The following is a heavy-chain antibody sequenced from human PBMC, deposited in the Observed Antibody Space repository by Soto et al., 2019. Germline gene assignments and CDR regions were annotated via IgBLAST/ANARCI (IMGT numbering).Heavy chain of an antibody. CDR1: GYTFTSYD. D-gene: IGHD3-22*01. J-gene: IGHJ4*02. CDR3: ARGILPYYYDNSGPQPFDY. Sequence: ASVKVSCKASGYTFTSYDISWVRQAPGQGLEWMGWISAYNGNTIYAQKLQGRVTMTTDTFTSTAYMELRSPRSDDTAVYYCARGILPYYYDNSGPQPFDYWGQGTLVTVSS. CDR2: ISAYNGNT. V-gene: IGHV1-18*01.